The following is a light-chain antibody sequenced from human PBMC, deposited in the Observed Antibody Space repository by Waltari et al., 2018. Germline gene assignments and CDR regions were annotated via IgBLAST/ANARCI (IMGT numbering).Light chain of an antibody. J-gene: IGKJ2*01. CDR2: ETS. V-gene: IGKV1-5*03. CDR1: QSISNW. CDR3: QQYKDYSPYT. Sequence: DIQMTQSPSTLSASVGERVTITCRASQSISNWLAWYQQKPGKAPKLLMYETSRLESGVPSRFSGSGSGTEFPLTISSLQPEDSATYYCQQYKDYSPYTFGQGTKVEIK.